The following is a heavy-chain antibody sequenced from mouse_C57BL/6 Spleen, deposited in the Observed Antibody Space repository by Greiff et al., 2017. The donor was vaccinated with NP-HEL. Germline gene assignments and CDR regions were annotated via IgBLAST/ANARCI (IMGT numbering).Heavy chain of an antibody. CDR1: GYTFTSYW. Sequence: VQLQQPGAELVKPGASVKLSCKASGYTFTSYWMPWVKQRPGQGLEWIGEIDPSDSYTNYNQKFKGKATLTVDTSSSTAYMQLSSLTSEDSAVYYCARSGSNSVGWGQGTSVTVSS. CDR3: ARSGSNSVG. D-gene: IGHD2-5*01. CDR2: IDPSDSYT. J-gene: IGHJ4*01. V-gene: IGHV1-50*01.